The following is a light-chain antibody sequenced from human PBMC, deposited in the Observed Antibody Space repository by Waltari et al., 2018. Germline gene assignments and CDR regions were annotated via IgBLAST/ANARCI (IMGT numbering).Light chain of an antibody. J-gene: IGLJ1*01. CDR3: CSYAGSNTYV. V-gene: IGLV2-23*01. CDR1: SSDVGNYNL. Sequence: QSALTQPAPVSGSPGQSITIPCTGTSSDVGNYNLVSWYQQHPGKAPKLMIYEGSKRPSGVSNRFSGSKSGNTASLTISGLQAEDEADYYCCSYAGSNTYVFGTGTKVTVL. CDR2: EGS.